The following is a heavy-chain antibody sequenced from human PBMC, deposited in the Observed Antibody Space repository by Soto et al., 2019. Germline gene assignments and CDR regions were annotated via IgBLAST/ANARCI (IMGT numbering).Heavy chain of an antibody. J-gene: IGHJ6*02. CDR1: GFTFSSYA. D-gene: IGHD4-17*01. V-gene: IGHV3-23*01. CDR3: AKTLIPTTVTSYYYYGMDV. CDR2: ISGSGGST. Sequence: GGSLRLSCAASGFTFSSYAMSWVRQAPGKGLEWVSAISGSGGSTYYADSVKGRFTISRDNSKNTLYLQMNSLRAEDAAVYYCAKTLIPTTVTSYYYYGMDVWGQGTPVTVSS.